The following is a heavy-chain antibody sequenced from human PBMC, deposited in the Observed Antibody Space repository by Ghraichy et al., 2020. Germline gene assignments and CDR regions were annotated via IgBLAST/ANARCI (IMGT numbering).Heavy chain of an antibody. V-gene: IGHV3-15*01. J-gene: IGHJ2*01. CDR3: TTPAYCGGDCSPQDWYFDL. D-gene: IGHD2-21*02. Sequence: GGSLRLSCAASGFTFSNAWMSWVRQAPGKGLEWVGRIKSKTDGGTTDYAAPVKGRFTISRDDSKNTLYLQMNSLKTEDTAVYYCTTPAYCGGDCSPQDWYFDLWGRGTLVTVSS. CDR2: IKSKTDGGTT. CDR1: GFTFSNAW.